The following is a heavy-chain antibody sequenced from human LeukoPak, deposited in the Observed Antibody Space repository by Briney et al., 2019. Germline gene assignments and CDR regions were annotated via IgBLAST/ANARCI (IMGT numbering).Heavy chain of an antibody. V-gene: IGHV1-46*01. Sequence: ASVKVSCKASGYTFASYYMHWVRQAPGQGLEWMGIINPSGGDTNYAQKLQGRVTMTTDTSTSTAYMELRSLRSDDTAVYYCARSSITIFGVVIISGAFDIWGQGTMVTVSS. CDR2: INPSGGDT. CDR1: GYTFASYY. CDR3: ARSSITIFGVVIISGAFDI. J-gene: IGHJ3*02. D-gene: IGHD3-3*01.